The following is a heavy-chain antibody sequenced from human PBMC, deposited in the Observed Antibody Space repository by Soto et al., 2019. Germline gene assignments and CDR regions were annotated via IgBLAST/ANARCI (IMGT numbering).Heavy chain of an antibody. CDR1: GFTFSSYA. V-gene: IGHV3-30-3*01. CDR3: ARDRGIAVAGPFSYYYYYYGMDV. D-gene: IGHD6-19*01. CDR2: ISYDGSNK. J-gene: IGHJ6*02. Sequence: PGGSLRLSCAASGFTFSSYAMHWVRQAPGKGLEWVAVISYDGSNKYYADSVKGRFTISRDNSKNTLYLQMNSLRAEDTAVYYCARDRGIAVAGPFSYYYYYYGMDVWGQGTTVTVSS.